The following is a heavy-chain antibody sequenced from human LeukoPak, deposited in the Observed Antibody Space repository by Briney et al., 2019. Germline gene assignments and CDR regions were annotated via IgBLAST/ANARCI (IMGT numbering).Heavy chain of an antibody. CDR1: GGSVSDYY. D-gene: IGHD7-27*01. V-gene: IGHV4-59*02. Sequence: SETLSLTCTISGGSVSDYYWSWIRQSPGKGLEWIGYIYHTGSTSYRPSLKSRVTISADTSQNQFSLKLSSVTAADTAVYYCASRKLGNDYWGQGTLVTVSS. CDR3: ASRKLGNDY. J-gene: IGHJ4*02. CDR2: IYHTGST.